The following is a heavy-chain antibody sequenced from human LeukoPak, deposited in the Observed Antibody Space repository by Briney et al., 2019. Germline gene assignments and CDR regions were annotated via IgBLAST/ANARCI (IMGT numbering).Heavy chain of an antibody. CDR2: ITNSGSST. D-gene: IGHD1-26*01. Sequence: PGGSLRLSCAASGFIFSNYYMSWIRQAPGKGLEWVSYITNSGSSTHYADAVKGRFTISRDNVKKSVHLHMTSLRAEDTGVYYCAREASGNYYVFDSWGQGTLVTVSS. J-gene: IGHJ4*02. CDR3: AREASGNYYVFDS. CDR1: GFIFSNYY. V-gene: IGHV3-11*04.